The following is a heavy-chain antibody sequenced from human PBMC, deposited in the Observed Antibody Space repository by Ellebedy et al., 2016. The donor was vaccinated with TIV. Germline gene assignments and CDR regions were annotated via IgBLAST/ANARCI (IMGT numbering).Heavy chain of an antibody. CDR1: GYSISSGYY. Sequence: MPSETLSLTCTVSGYSISSGYYWGWFRQPPGKGLEWIGSINHRESTYYNPSLKSRVTISVDTSKNQFSLKLTSVTAAHTAVFYCARDGTSVAFDYWGQGTLVTVSS. CDR3: ARDGTSVAFDY. J-gene: IGHJ4*02. V-gene: IGHV4-38-2*02. D-gene: IGHD2-2*01. CDR2: INHREST.